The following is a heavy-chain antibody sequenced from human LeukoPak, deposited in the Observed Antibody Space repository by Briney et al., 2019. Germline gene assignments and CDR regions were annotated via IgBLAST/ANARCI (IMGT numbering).Heavy chain of an antibody. V-gene: IGHV6-1*01. Sequence: SQTLSLTCAIFGDSVSNNGAAWNWIRQPPSRGFEWLGRTYYRSKWFYDYAVSVRSRIIIIPDTFQNQFSLQLSSMTPDDTAVYYCTRDPPNDQSYDVWSQGTLVTVSS. CDR2: TYYRSKWFY. CDR3: TRDPPNDQSYDV. J-gene: IGHJ4*02. CDR1: GDSVSNNGAA. D-gene: IGHD1-1*01.